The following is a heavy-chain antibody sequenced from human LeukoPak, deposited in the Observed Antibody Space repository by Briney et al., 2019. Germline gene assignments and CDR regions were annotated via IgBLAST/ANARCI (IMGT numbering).Heavy chain of an antibody. CDR2: IYYSGST. CDR1: GGSISSYY. V-gene: IGHV4-59*01. D-gene: IGHD6-13*01. Sequence: SETLSLTCTVSGGSISSYYWSWIRQPPGQGLEWIGYIYYSGSTNYNPSLKSRVAIPVDTSKNQFSLNLSSVTAADTAVYYCAREGVSAATFDYWGQGTLVTVSS. J-gene: IGHJ4*02. CDR3: AREGVSAATFDY.